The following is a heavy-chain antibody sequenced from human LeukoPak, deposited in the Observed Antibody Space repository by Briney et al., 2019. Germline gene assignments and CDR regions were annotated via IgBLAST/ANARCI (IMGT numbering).Heavy chain of an antibody. J-gene: IGHJ6*02. D-gene: IGHD1-1*01. V-gene: IGHV3-48*02. Sequence: PGRSLRLSCAASGLTFSNFFMSWVRQAPRRRLEYVGYISVSSSSIDLAASVKGRFTISRDNAKNSLYLQMSSLRDEDTAVYYCARRNDPYGLDVWGQGTTVTVSS. CDR1: GLTFSNFF. CDR3: ARRNDPYGLDV. CDR2: ISVSSSSI.